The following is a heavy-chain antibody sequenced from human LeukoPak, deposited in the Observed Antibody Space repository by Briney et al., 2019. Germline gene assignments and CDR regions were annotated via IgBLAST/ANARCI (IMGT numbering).Heavy chain of an antibody. CDR1: GSSLSSSGVG. Sequence: SGPTLVNPTQTLTLTCTFSGSSLSSSGVGVGWIRQPPGKALEWLALIYWNDDKRYSPSLKSRLIITKDTSKNQVVLIMTNMDPVDTATYYCAHRLSVATGDYMDVWGKGTTVTVSS. CDR3: AHRLSVATGDYMDV. D-gene: IGHD1-14*01. V-gene: IGHV2-5*01. CDR2: IYWNDDK. J-gene: IGHJ6*03.